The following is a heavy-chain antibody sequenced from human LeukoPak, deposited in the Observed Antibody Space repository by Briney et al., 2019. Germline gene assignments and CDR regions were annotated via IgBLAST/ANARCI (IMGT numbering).Heavy chain of an antibody. V-gene: IGHV3-48*01. CDR2: ISSSSSTI. J-gene: IGHJ4*02. CDR1: GFTFSSYS. Sequence: GGSLRLSYAASGFTFSSYSMNWVRQAPGKGLEWVSYISSSSSTIYYADSVKGRFTISRDNAKNSLYLQMNSLRAEDTAVYYCARDSSGYCSSTSCSYNYFDYWGQGTLVTVSS. D-gene: IGHD2-2*01. CDR3: ARDSSGYCSSTSCSYNYFDY.